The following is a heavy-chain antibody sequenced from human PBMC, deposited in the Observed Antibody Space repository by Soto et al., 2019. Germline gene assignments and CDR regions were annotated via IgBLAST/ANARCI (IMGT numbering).Heavy chain of an antibody. Sequence: ASVKVSCKVSGYTLTELSMHWVRQAPGKGLEWMGGFDPEDGETIYAQKFQGRVTMTEDTSTDTAYMELSSLRSEDTAVYYCATRSDDYDAFDIWGQGTMVTVSS. D-gene: IGHD4-17*01. CDR1: GYTLTELS. CDR2: FDPEDGET. V-gene: IGHV1-24*01. CDR3: ATRSDDYDAFDI. J-gene: IGHJ3*02.